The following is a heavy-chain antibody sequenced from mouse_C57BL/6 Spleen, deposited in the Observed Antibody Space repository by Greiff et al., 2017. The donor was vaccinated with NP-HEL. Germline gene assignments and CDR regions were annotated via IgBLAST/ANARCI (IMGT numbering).Heavy chain of an antibody. J-gene: IGHJ4*01. CDR3: AREDRGYAMDY. CDR1: GFTFSDYG. CDR2: ISSGSSTI. V-gene: IGHV5-17*01. Sequence: EVQLVESGGGLVKPGGSLKLSCAASGFTFSDYGMHWVRQAPEKGLEWVAYISSGSSTIYYADTVKGRFTISRDNAKNTLFLQMTSLRSEDTAMYYCAREDRGYAMDYWGQGTSVTVSS.